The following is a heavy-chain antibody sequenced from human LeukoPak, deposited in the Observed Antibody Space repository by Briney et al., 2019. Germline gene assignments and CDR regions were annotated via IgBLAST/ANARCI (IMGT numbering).Heavy chain of an antibody. D-gene: IGHD4-17*01. CDR1: GFTVSSNY. J-gene: IGHJ4*02. CDR3: AKSRSGDYGDFDY. CDR2: IYSGGST. V-gene: IGHV3-53*01. Sequence: PGGSLRLSCAASGFTVSSNYMSWVRQAPGKGLEWVSVIYSGGSTYYTDSVKGRFTISRDNSKNTLYLQMNSLRAEDTAVYYCAKSRSGDYGDFDYWGQGTLVTVSS.